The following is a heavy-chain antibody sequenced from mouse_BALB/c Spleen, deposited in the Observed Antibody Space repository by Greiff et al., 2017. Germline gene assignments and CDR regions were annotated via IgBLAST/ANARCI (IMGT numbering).Heavy chain of an antibody. Sequence: EVQGVESGGGLVKPGGSLKLSCAASGFTFSSYAMSWVRQSPEKRLEWVAEISSGGSYTYYPDTVTGRYTISRDNAKNTLYLEMSSLRSEDTAMYYCARDSYYDNCVHYAMDYWGQGTSVTVSS. V-gene: IGHV5-9-4*01. CDR2: ISSGGSYT. D-gene: IGHD2-10*01. CDR1: GFTFSSYA. J-gene: IGHJ4*01. CDR3: ARDSYYDNCVHYAMDY.